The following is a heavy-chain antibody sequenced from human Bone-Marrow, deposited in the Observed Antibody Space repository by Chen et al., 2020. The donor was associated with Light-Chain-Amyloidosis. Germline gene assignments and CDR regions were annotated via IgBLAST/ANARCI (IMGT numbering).Heavy chain of an antibody. CDR2: IGSDETKK. J-gene: IGHJ5*02. D-gene: IGHD3-16*02. Sequence: QVHLVESGGGVVQPGGSLRLSCSASGFIFSTRGMHWVRQVPGKGPEWLAFIGSDETKKFFSASVKGRFTISRDNSKDTLYLQMNSLRAEDTGIYYCAEDCCPVDRCYLGWFDPLGPGTQVTVSS. CDR1: GFIFSTRG. V-gene: IGHV3-30*02. CDR3: AEDCCPVDRCYLGWFDP.